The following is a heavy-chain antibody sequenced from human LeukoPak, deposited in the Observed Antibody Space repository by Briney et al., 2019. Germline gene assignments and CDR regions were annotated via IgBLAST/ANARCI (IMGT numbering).Heavy chain of an antibody. J-gene: IGHJ6*02. CDR1: GYSFTSYW. V-gene: IGHV5-51*01. CDR2: IYPGDSDT. Sequence: GESLKISCKGSGYSFTSYWIGWVRQKPGKGLEWMGIIYPGDSDTRYSPSFQGQVTISADKSISTAYLQWSSLKASDTAMYYCARGRTCSSTSCFYYYYYYGMDVWGQGTTVTVSS. CDR3: ARGRTCSSTSCFYYYYYYGMDV. D-gene: IGHD2-2*01.